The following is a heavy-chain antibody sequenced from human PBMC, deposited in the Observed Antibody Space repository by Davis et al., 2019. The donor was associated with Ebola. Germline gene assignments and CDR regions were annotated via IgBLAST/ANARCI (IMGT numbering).Heavy chain of an antibody. V-gene: IGHV4-59*08. CDR1: GGSISSYY. Sequence: SETLSLTCTVSGGSISSYYWSWIRQPPGKGLEWIGYIYYSGSTNYNPSLKSRVTISVDTSKNQFSLKLSSVTAADTAVYYCARNVPPHYYGMDVWGQGTTVTVSS. J-gene: IGHJ6*02. CDR3: ARNVPPHYYGMDV. D-gene: IGHD1-1*01. CDR2: IYYSGST.